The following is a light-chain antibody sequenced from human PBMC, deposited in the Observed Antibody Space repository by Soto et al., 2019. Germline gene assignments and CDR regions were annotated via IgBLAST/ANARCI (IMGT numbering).Light chain of an antibody. J-gene: IGLJ1*01. CDR1: SSDIGGYNY. CDR2: DVS. V-gene: IGLV2-14*03. Sequence: SVLTQPASGSGAPGQSITISCIGTSSDIGGYNYVSWYQQHLGNAPKLMVFDVSDRPSGVSNRFSGSKSGNTASLTISGLQAEDEADYYCSSYTTSSFYVFGTGTKVTVL. CDR3: SSYTTSSFYV.